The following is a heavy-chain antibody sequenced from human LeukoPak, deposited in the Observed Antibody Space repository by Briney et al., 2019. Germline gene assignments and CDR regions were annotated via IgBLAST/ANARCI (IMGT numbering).Heavy chain of an antibody. J-gene: IGHJ3*02. V-gene: IGHV3-21*06. CDR3: ARSLRDAFDI. CDR2: LSGTGRYI. Sequence: GGSLRLSCAASGFTVNTNHMNWVRQAPGKGLEWVSSLSGTGRYIYYADLMKGRFTISRDNAKNSLYLQMNSLRAEDTAVYYCARSLRDAFDIWGQGTVVTVSS. CDR1: GFTVNTNH.